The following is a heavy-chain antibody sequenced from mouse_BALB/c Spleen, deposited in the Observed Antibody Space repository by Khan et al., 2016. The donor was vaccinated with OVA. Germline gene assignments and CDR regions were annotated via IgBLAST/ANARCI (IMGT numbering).Heavy chain of an antibody. V-gene: IGHV9-3-1*01. CDR3: TRFHGGY. Sequence: QIQLVQSGPELKKPGETVKISCKASGYTFTNYVMNWVKQSPGKGLKWMGWINTYTGETTYADDFKGRFAFSLETSASTAYLQINSLKNEDTATYFRTRFHGGYWGQGTTLTVSS. CDR1: GYTFTNYV. CDR2: INTYTGET. J-gene: IGHJ2*01.